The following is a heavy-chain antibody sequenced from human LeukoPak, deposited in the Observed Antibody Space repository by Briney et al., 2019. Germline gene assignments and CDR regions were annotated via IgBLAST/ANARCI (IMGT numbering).Heavy chain of an antibody. J-gene: IGHJ4*02. D-gene: IGHD5-12*01. CDR1: GFTFSDYW. CDR3: ARDIPSGFYTPDY. Sequence: QAGGSLRLSCVASGFTFSDYWMSWVRQAPGMGLEWVANIETDGDEKNYVDPVKGRFTISRDNAKNSLYLQMNNLRDEDTALYYCARDIPSGFYTPDYWGQGTQVTVSS. V-gene: IGHV3-7*01. CDR2: IETDGDEK.